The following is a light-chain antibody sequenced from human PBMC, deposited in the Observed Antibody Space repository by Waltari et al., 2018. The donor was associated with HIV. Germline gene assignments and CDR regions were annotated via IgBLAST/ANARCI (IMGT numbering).Light chain of an antibody. CDR1: SSNVEAAYD. Sequence: PGQRVTISCTKSSSNVEAAYDVHWFQQVPGTAPKLLIYGNVNRPSGVPDRFSGSRSGTSASLAITGLQAEDEADYYCQSYDTSLTDIIFGGGTKLTVL. V-gene: IGLV1-40*01. J-gene: IGLJ2*01. CDR3: QSYDTSLTDII. CDR2: GNV.